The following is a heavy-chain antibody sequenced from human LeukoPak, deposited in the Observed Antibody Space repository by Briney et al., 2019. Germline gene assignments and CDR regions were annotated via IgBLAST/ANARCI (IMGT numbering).Heavy chain of an antibody. CDR2: MNPNSGNT. V-gene: IGHV1-8*01. J-gene: IGHJ6*02. CDR3: ARSFGVVYGMDV. Sequence: ASVKVSCKASGYTFTSYDINWVRRATGQGLEWMGWMNPNSGNTGYAQKFQGWVTMTRDTSISTAYMELSRLRSDDTAVYYCARSFGVVYGMDVWGQGTTVTVSS. CDR1: GYTFTSYD. D-gene: IGHD3-3*01.